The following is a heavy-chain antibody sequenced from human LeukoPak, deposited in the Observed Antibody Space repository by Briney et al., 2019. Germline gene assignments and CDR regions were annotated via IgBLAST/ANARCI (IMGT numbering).Heavy chain of an antibody. CDR3: AREGIGNFGDAFDI. D-gene: IGHD1-7*01. CDR1: GFTFSSYE. Sequence: GGSLRLSCAASGFTFSSYEMNWVRQAPGKGLEWVSYISSSGSTIYYADSVKGRFTISRDNAKNSLYLQMNSLRAEDTAVYYCAREGIGNFGDAFDIWGQGTMVTVSS. V-gene: IGHV3-48*03. CDR2: ISSSGSTI. J-gene: IGHJ3*02.